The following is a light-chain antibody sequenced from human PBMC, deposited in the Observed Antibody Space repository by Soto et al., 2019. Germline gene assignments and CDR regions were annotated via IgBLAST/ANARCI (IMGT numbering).Light chain of an antibody. CDR1: QSIIND. V-gene: IGKV3-11*01. J-gene: IGKJ5*01. CDR3: QQRNVWPPVT. CDR2: GTS. Sequence: DIVVTQSPGTLSLSPGERSTLSCRASQSIINDLLAWYQQKPGQAPRLLIYGTSNRATGGIADRFSGSGSGTDFTLTISSLEPEDSAVYYCQQRNVWPPVTFGQGTRLEIK.